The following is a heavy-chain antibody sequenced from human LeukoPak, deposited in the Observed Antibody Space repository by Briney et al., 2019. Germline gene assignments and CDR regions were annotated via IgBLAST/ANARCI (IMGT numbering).Heavy chain of an antibody. J-gene: IGHJ4*02. Sequence: GGSLRLSCAASGFTFSSYAMSWVRQAPGKGLEWVSAISGSGGSTYYADSVKGRFTISRDNSKNTLYLRMNSLRAEDTAVYYCAKDALRTPESSYYYDSSGYLTAFDYWGQGTLVTVSS. CDR2: ISGSGGST. V-gene: IGHV3-23*01. CDR3: AKDALRTPESSYYYDSSGYLTAFDY. D-gene: IGHD3-22*01. CDR1: GFTFSSYA.